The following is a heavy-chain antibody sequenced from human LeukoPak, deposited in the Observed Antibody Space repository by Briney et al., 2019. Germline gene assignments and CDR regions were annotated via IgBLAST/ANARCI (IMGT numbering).Heavy chain of an antibody. CDR1: GYTFTSYD. CDR3: ARGHLYYDSSGYYYGSWYYYYGMDV. CDR2: MNPNSGNT. J-gene: IGHJ6*02. D-gene: IGHD3-22*01. Sequence: GASVKVSCKASGYTFTSYDINWVRQATGQGLEWMGWMNPNSGNTGYAQKFQGRVTMTRNTSISTAYMELSSLRSEDTAVYYCARGHLYYDSSGYYYGSWYYYYGMDVWGQGTTVTVSS. V-gene: IGHV1-8*02.